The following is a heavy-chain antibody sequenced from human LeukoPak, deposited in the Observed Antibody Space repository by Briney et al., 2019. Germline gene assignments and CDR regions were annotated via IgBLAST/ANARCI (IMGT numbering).Heavy chain of an antibody. J-gene: IGHJ4*02. Sequence: GGSLRLSCAVSGFTFGTYAMSWVRQAPGKGLEWVALVLYDGSKKYYADSVKGRFTLSRDNSKNTLSLQMNTLRADDTAVYYCVRDNYGGILDFWGQGTLVTVSS. CDR1: GFTFGTYA. D-gene: IGHD2-21*01. CDR2: VLYDGSKK. CDR3: VRDNYGGILDF. V-gene: IGHV3-30*19.